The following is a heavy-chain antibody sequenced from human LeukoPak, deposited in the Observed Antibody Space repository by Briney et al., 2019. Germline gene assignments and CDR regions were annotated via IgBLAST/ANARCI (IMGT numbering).Heavy chain of an antibody. D-gene: IGHD6-19*01. CDR1: GFTFSSYA. CDR2: ISSNGGST. Sequence: GESLGLSCAASGFTFSSYAMHWVRQAPGKGLEYVSAISSNGGSTYYANSVKGRFTISRDNSKNTLYLQMGSLRAEDMAVYYCASSSSGWYGPRPYYFDYWGQGTLVTVSS. CDR3: ASSSSGWYGPRPYYFDY. J-gene: IGHJ4*02. V-gene: IGHV3-64*01.